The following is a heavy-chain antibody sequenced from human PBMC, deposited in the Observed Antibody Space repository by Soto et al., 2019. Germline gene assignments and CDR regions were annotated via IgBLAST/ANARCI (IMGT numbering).Heavy chain of an antibody. CDR2: SSGSGGTT. CDR1: GFTFKSYA. J-gene: IGHJ4*02. Sequence: EVQLLESGGGLVQPGGSLRLSCAASGFTFKSYAMSWVRQPPGKGLEWVSGSSGSGGTTYHADSVKGRFTISRDNSKNTLYLQMNSLRVEDTAVHYCAKEPYSSFVLGTFHYWGQGALVTVSS. V-gene: IGHV3-23*01. D-gene: IGHD6-19*01. CDR3: AKEPYSSFVLGTFHY.